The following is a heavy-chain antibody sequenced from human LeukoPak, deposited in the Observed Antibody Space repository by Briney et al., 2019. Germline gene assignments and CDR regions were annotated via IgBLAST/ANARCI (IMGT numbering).Heavy chain of an antibody. V-gene: IGHV3-21*01. D-gene: IGHD1-26*01. CDR3: ARGYSGSLTRFGY. Sequence: PGGSLRLSCAASGFTFSSYSMNWVRQAPGKGLEWVSSISSSSSYIYYADSVKGRFTISRDNAKNSLYLQMNSLRAEDTAVYYCARGYSGSLTRFGYWGQGTLVTVSS. CDR2: ISSSSSYI. CDR1: GFTFSSYS. J-gene: IGHJ4*02.